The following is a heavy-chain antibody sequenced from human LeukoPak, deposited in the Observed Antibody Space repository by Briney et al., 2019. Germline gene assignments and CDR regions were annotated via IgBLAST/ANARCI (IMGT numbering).Heavy chain of an antibody. CDR2: INSDGSST. V-gene: IGHV3-74*01. CDR1: GFTFSNYA. D-gene: IGHD4-17*01. Sequence: GGSLRLSCSASGFTFSNYAIHWVRQAPGKGLVWVSRINSDGSSTSYADSVKGRFTISRDNAKNTLYLQMNNLRAEDTAVYYCTRGRYYFEYWGQGTLVTVSS. J-gene: IGHJ4*02. CDR3: TRGRYYFEY.